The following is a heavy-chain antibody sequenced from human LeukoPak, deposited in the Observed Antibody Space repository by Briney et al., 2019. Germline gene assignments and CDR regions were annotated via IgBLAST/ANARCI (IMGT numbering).Heavy chain of an antibody. J-gene: IGHJ4*02. Sequence: SETPSLTCAVYGGSFSGYYWSWIRQPPGKGLEWIGEINHGGSTNYNPSLKSRVTISVDTSKNQFSLKLSSVTAADTAVYYCARDYDSSGYYYGYYFDYWGQGTLVTVSS. CDR2: INHGGST. D-gene: IGHD3-22*01. V-gene: IGHV4-34*01. CDR3: ARDYDSSGYYYGYYFDY. CDR1: GGSFSGYY.